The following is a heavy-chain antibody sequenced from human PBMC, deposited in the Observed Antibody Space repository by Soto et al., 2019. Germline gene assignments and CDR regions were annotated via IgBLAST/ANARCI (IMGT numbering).Heavy chain of an antibody. V-gene: IGHV3-30*03. CDR2: TSYDGSNK. CDR1: GFTFNTYG. CDR3: VTGATGGPRGYFDL. Sequence: QVQLVESGGGVVQPGRSLRLSCAASGFTFNTYGMHWVRQAPGKGLEWVAVTSYDGSNKYYADSVKGRFTISRDNAKNTLYVEMNSLRVEDTAVYYCVTGATGGPRGYFDLWGRGTLVTVSS. D-gene: IGHD3-16*01. J-gene: IGHJ2*01.